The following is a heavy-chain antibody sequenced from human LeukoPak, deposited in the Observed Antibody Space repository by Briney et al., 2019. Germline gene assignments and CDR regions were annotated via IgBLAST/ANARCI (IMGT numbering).Heavy chain of an antibody. CDR1: GGSFSGYY. CDR3: ARSGGVIEYDY. Sequence: SETLSLTCAVYGGSFSGYYWSWIRQPPGKGLEWIGEINHSGSTNYNPSLKSRVTISVDTSKNQFSLKLSSVTAADTAVYYCARSGGVIEYDYWGQGTLVTVSS. D-gene: IGHD3-10*01. V-gene: IGHV4-34*01. CDR2: INHSGST. J-gene: IGHJ4*02.